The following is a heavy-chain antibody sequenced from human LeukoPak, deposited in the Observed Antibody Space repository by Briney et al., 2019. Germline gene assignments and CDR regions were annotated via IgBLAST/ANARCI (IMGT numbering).Heavy chain of an antibody. CDR1: GFIVSSKY. D-gene: IGHD6-13*01. Sequence: PGGSLRLSCAASGFIVSSKYMSWVRQAPGKGLEWVSTVYSNDDTYYADPVKGRFSISRDKSKNTLYLQMNSLRAEDTAVYYCARDLMYSSSWYDAFDIWGQGTMVTVSS. V-gene: IGHV3-53*01. CDR3: ARDLMYSSSWYDAFDI. CDR2: VYSNDDT. J-gene: IGHJ3*02.